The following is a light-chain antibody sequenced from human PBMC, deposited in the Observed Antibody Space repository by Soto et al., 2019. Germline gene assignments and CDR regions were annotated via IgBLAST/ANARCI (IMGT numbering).Light chain of an antibody. CDR3: QQYNDNWT. V-gene: IGKV1-5*03. CDR1: QSISSW. J-gene: IGKJ1*01. Sequence: DIQMPQAPSTLSASVGDRVTITCRASQSISSWLAWYQQKPGTSPNLLIYKASTLQSGVPSRFSSSGSGTEFTLTISRLQPEDSATYYCQQYNDNWTFGQGTKVE. CDR2: KAS.